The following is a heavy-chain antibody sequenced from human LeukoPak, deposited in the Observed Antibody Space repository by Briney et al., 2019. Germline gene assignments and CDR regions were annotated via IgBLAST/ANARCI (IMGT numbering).Heavy chain of an antibody. D-gene: IGHD5-18*01. CDR1: GYTFTSYG. Sequence: ASVKVSCKASGYTFTSYGISWVRQAPGQGLEWMGWISAYNGNTNYAQKPQGRVTMTTDTSTSTAYMELRSLRSDDTAVYYCARVDWIQLWFGWFDPWGQGTLVTVSS. CDR2: ISAYNGNT. CDR3: ARVDWIQLWFGWFDP. V-gene: IGHV1-18*01. J-gene: IGHJ5*02.